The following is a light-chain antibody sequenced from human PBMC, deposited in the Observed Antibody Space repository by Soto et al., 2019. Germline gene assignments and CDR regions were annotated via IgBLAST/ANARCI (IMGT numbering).Light chain of an antibody. CDR1: ISDVGGYNY. J-gene: IGLJ1*01. V-gene: IGLV2-14*01. Sequence: QSVLTQPSSVCGSPGQSITISCTGTISDVGGYNYVSWYQQHPGKAPKLMIYEVSNRPSGVSNRFSGSKSGNTASLTISGLQAEDEADYYCSSYTSSSPYVFGTGTTVTVL. CDR2: EVS. CDR3: SSYTSSSPYV.